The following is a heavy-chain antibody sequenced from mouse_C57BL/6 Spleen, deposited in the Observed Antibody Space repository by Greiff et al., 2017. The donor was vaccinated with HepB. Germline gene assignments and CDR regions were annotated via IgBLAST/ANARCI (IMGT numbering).Heavy chain of an antibody. CDR1: GYTFTDYE. Sequence: QVQLQQSGAELVRPGASVTLSCKASGYTFTDYEMNWVKQTPVHGLEWIGAIDPETGGTAYNQKFKGKAILSADKSSSTAYMELRSLTSEDSAVYYCTVVLFAYWGQGTLVSVSA. CDR2: IDPETGGT. J-gene: IGHJ3*01. V-gene: IGHV1-15*01. D-gene: IGHD1-1*02. CDR3: TVVLFAY.